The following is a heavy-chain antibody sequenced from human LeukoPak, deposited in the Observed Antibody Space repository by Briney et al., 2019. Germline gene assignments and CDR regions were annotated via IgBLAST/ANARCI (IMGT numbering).Heavy chain of an antibody. D-gene: IGHD3-10*01. V-gene: IGHV1-18*01. Sequence: ASVKASCKVSGYTLTELSMHWVRQAPGQGLEWMGWISAYNGNTNYAQKLQGRVTMTTDTSTNTAYMELRSLRSDDTAVYYCARDSDYYGSGSYPDYWGQGTLVTVSS. CDR2: ISAYNGNT. CDR3: ARDSDYYGSGSYPDY. J-gene: IGHJ4*02. CDR1: GYTLTELS.